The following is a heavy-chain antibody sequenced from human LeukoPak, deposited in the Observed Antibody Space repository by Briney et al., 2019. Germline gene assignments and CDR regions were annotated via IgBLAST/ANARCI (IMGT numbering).Heavy chain of an antibody. D-gene: IGHD3-22*01. CDR1: GFTFSSYS. CDR3: ARDSYDYYDSSSGDAFDI. V-gene: IGHV3-21*01. CDR2: ISSSGSYI. J-gene: IGHJ3*02. Sequence: GGSLRLSCAASGFTFSSYSMNWVRQAPGKGLEWVSSISSSGSYIYYADSVKGRFTISRDNAKSSLYLQMNSLRAEDTAVYYCARDSYDYYDSSSGDAFDIWGQGTMVTVSS.